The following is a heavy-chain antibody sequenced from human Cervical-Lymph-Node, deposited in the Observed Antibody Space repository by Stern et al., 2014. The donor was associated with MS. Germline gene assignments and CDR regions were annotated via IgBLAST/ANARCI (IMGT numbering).Heavy chain of an antibody. Sequence: EVQLVESGAEVKKPGQSLKISCKGSGYSFTNSWIGWVRQMPGKGLELMGIISPVGSETRYNPSFQGQVTISVDKSINTAYVQWTSLEASDTAMYYCARQGCATTSCHTIDSWGQGTLITVSS. CDR1: GYSFTNSW. CDR3: ARQGCATTSCHTIDS. CDR2: ISPVGSET. V-gene: IGHV5-51*01. D-gene: IGHD2-2*02. J-gene: IGHJ4*02.